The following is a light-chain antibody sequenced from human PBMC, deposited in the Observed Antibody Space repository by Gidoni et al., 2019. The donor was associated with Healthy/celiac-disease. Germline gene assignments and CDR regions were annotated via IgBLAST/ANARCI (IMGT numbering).Light chain of an antibody. J-gene: IGKJ3*01. CDR2: DAS. V-gene: IGKV3-11*01. CDR3: QQRSNPGAVFT. CDR1: QSVSSY. Sequence: EIVLTQSPATLSLSPGERATLSCRASQSVSSYLAWYQQKPGQAPRLLIYDASNRATGIPARFSGSGSGTDFTLTISSLEPEDFAVYYCQQRSNPGAVFTFGPGTKVDIK.